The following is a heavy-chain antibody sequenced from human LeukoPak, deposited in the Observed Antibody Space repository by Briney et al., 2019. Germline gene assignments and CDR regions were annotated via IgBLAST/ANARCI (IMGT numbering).Heavy chain of an antibody. CDR3: ARERGTLAVAGDAVDI. J-gene: IGHJ3*02. Sequence: ASVKVSCKASGYTFTGYYMHWVRQAPGQGLEWMGWVNPHSGGTSYAQKFQGRVTMTRDTSINTAYMEVRRLTSDDTAVYYCARERGTLAVAGDAVDIWGQGTMVTVSS. D-gene: IGHD6-19*01. V-gene: IGHV1-2*02. CDR1: GYTFTGYY. CDR2: VNPHSGGT.